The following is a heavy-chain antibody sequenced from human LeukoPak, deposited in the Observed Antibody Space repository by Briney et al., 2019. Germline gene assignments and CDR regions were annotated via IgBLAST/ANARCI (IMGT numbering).Heavy chain of an antibody. D-gene: IGHD3-10*01. Sequence: GGSLRLSCAASGFTLSSYAMHWVRQAPGKGLDWVAVISYDGSNKYYADSVKGRFTISRDNSKNTLYLQMNSLRAEDTAVYYCASLNYYGSGIPSWSQGTLVTVSS. V-gene: IGHV3-30-3*01. CDR1: GFTLSSYA. J-gene: IGHJ4*02. CDR3: ASLNYYGSGIPS. CDR2: ISYDGSNK.